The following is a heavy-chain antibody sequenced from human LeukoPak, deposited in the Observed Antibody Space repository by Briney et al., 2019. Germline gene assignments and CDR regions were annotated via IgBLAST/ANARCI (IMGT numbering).Heavy chain of an antibody. D-gene: IGHD3-22*01. V-gene: IGHV1-3*01. CDR2: INGGNDNT. J-gene: IGHJ4*02. Sequence: ASVKVSCKASGYTFTSYTMHWVRQVPGQRLEWMGWINGGNDNTKYSQKFQGRVSITRDTSASTAYMELTSLRSEDTAVYYCARSYYDSSGYYSFDYWGQGTLVTVSS. CDR1: GYTFTSYT. CDR3: ARSYYDSSGYYSFDY.